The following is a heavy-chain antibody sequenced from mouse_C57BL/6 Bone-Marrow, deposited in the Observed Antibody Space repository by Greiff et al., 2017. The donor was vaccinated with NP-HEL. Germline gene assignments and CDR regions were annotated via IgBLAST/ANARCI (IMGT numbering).Heavy chain of an antibody. CDR3: ARLLLRYPDY. Sequence: VQLQQSGPELVKPGASVKISCKASGYSFTSYYIHWVKQRPGQGLEWIGWIYPGSGNTKYNEKFKGKATLTADTSSSTAYMQLSSLTSEDSAVYHCARLLLRYPDYWGQGTTLTVSS. CDR2: IYPGSGNT. J-gene: IGHJ2*01. D-gene: IGHD1-1*01. V-gene: IGHV1-66*01. CDR1: GYSFTSYY.